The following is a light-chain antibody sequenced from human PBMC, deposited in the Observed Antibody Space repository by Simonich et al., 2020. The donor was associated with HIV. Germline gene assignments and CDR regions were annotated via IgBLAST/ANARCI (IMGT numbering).Light chain of an antibody. CDR2: VNS. CDR3: QSYDSSLRGYV. V-gene: IGLV1-40*01. CDR1: ISTIGIGYD. J-gene: IGLJ1*01. Sequence: QSVLTQPPSASGTPGQRVTIPCSGSISTIGIGYDVHWYQQLPGTAPNLLIYVNSNRPSGVPDRVSGSKSGTSASRAITGLQAEDEADYYCQSYDSSLRGYVFGTGTKVTVL.